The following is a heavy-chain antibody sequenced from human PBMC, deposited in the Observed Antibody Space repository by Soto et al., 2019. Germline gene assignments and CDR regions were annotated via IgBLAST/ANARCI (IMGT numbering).Heavy chain of an antibody. Sequence: QLQLQESGSGLVRPSQTLSLTCAVPGGSISSGGYSWNWIRQPPGKGLEWIGYIYHSGSTLYNPSLQSLITLSVDQSKNQFTLKLSSVAAADTAVYYCASDPLEGTWFAPWGQGTLVTVSS. D-gene: IGHD3-10*01. CDR3: ASDPLEGTWFAP. CDR1: GGSISSGGYS. V-gene: IGHV4-30-2*01. J-gene: IGHJ5*02. CDR2: IYHSGST.